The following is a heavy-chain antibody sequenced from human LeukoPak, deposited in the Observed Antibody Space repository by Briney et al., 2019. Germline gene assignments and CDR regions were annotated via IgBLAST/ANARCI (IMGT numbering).Heavy chain of an antibody. CDR1: GGSISSYY. Sequence: SETLSLTCTVSGGSISSYYWSWIRQPPGKGLEWIGYIYYSGGTNYNPSLKSRVTISVDTSKNQFSLKLSSVTAADTAVYYCARKELLAAFDIWGQGTMVTVSS. CDR2: IYYSGGT. J-gene: IGHJ3*02. CDR3: ARKELLAAFDI. V-gene: IGHV4-59*08. D-gene: IGHD1-26*01.